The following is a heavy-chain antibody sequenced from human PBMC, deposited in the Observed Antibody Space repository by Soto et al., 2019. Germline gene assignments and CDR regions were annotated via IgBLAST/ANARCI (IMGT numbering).Heavy chain of an antibody. CDR2: IIPIFGTA. CDR3: ARAGYYYDSSGYMGRKYFQH. J-gene: IGHJ1*01. D-gene: IGHD3-22*01. V-gene: IGHV1-69*01. CDR1: GGTFSSYA. Sequence: QVQLVQSGAEVKKPGSSVKVSCKASGGTFSSYAISWVRQAPGQGLEWMGGIIPIFGTANYAQKFQGRGTITADVSMRTAYMELSSLRSEDTAVYYCARAGYYYDSSGYMGRKYFQHWGQGTLVTVSS.